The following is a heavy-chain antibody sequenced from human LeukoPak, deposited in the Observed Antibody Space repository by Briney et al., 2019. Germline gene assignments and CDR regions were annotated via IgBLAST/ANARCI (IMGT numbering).Heavy chain of an antibody. CDR3: ARGFTYYDFWSGYYSFFDY. J-gene: IGHJ4*02. Sequence: SQTLSLTCTVSGGSISSGSYYWSWIRQPAGKGLEWIGRIYTSGSTNYNPSLKSRVTISVDTSKNQFSLKLSSVTAADTAVYYCARGFTYYDFWSGYYSFFDYWGQGTLVTVSS. V-gene: IGHV4-61*02. CDR2: IYTSGST. D-gene: IGHD3-3*01. CDR1: GGSISSGSYY.